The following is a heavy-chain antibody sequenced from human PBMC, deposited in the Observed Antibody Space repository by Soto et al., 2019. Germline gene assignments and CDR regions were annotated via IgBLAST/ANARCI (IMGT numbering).Heavy chain of an antibody. Sequence: PGGSLRLSCAASGFPFSDFEMNWVRLSPGKGLEWVAYISISGDTVYYADFVGGRFTVSRDNAKNSVFLHMNSLRAEDTAIYFCARSTNDYSQVVPFDFWGQGTLFTLSS. J-gene: IGHJ4*02. CDR1: GFPFSDFE. CDR3: ARSTNDYSQVVPFDF. CDR2: ISISGDTV. D-gene: IGHD4-4*01. V-gene: IGHV3-48*03.